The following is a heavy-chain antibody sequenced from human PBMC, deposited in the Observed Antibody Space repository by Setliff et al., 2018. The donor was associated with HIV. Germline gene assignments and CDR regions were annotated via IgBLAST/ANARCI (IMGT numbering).Heavy chain of an antibody. D-gene: IGHD6-19*01. V-gene: IGHV4-59*12. Sequence: PSETLSLTCTVSGGSISSYYWRWIRQPPGKGLEWIGYIYYSGSTNYNPSLKSRVTISVDTSKNQFSLKLSSVTAADTAVYYCIIAYSGGWLAPRCFDIWGQGTMVTVSS. J-gene: IGHJ3*02. CDR2: IYYSGST. CDR3: IIAYSGGWLAPRCFDI. CDR1: GGSISSYY.